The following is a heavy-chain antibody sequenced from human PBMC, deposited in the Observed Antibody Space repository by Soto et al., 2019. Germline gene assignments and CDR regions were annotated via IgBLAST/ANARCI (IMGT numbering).Heavy chain of an antibody. CDR3: ARGDYYDSSGYYLFGFDP. J-gene: IGHJ5*02. Sequence: ASVKVSCKASGYTFTGYYMHWVRQAPGQGLEWMGWINPNSGGTNYAQKFQGWVTMTRDTSISTAYMELSRLRSDDTAVYYCARGDYYDSSGYYLFGFDPWXQGTLVTVSS. CDR1: GYTFTGYY. V-gene: IGHV1-2*04. CDR2: INPNSGGT. D-gene: IGHD3-22*01.